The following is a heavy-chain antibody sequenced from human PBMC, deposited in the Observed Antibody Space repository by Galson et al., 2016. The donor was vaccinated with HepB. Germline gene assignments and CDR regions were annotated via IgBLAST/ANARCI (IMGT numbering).Heavy chain of an antibody. J-gene: IGHJ4*02. CDR1: GGTFSTFS. Sequence: SVKVSRKASGGTFSTFSLDWVRQAPGQGLEWMGWISAYNGNTNYAQKLQGRVTMTTDTSTSRAYMELRSLRSDDTAVYYCARDWLVAVFDYWGQGTLVTVSS. V-gene: IGHV1-18*01. CDR3: ARDWLVAVFDY. D-gene: IGHD6-19*01. CDR2: ISAYNGNT.